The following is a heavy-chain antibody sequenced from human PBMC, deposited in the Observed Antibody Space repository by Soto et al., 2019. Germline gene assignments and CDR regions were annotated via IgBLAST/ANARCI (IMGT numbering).Heavy chain of an antibody. CDR3: ARGHESDHACFDY. CDR2: IYSGDVT. Sequence: GGSLRLSCAASGFTVNSNCMSWVRQAPGKGPEWISVIYSGDVTDYADSVKGRFSISRDNSKNTLYLQMNSLGAEDTAVYYCARGHESDHACFDYWGQGTLVTVSS. J-gene: IGHJ4*02. CDR1: GFTVNSNC. D-gene: IGHD2-2*01. V-gene: IGHV3-53*01.